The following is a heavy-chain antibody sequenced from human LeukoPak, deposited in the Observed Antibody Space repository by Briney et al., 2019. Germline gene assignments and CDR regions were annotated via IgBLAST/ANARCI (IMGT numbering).Heavy chain of an antibody. CDR1: GGTFSIYA. V-gene: IGHV1-69*13. Sequence: SVKVSFKASGGTFSIYAISWVRQAPGQGLEWMGGIIPIFGTANYAQKFQGRVTITADESTSTAYMELSSLRSEDTAVYYCARVSIVVVPAAQYNWFDPWGQGILVTVSS. CDR2: IIPIFGTA. CDR3: ARVSIVVVPAAQYNWFDP. D-gene: IGHD2-2*01. J-gene: IGHJ5*02.